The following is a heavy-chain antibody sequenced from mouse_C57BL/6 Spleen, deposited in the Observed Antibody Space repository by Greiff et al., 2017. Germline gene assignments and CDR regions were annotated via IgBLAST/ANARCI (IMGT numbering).Heavy chain of an antibody. J-gene: IGHJ4*01. Sequence: VQLQQSGAELARPGASVKLSCKASGYTFTSYGISWVKQRTGQGLEWIGEIYPRSGNTYYNEKFKGKATLTADNSSSTAYMELRSLTSEDSAVYFCARGEDYYGSSSLYAMDYWGQGTSVTVSS. CDR2: IYPRSGNT. CDR3: ARGEDYYGSSSLYAMDY. D-gene: IGHD1-1*01. V-gene: IGHV1-81*01. CDR1: GYTFTSYG.